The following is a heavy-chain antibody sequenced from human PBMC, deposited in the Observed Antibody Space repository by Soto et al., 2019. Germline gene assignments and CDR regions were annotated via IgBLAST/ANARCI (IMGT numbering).Heavy chain of an antibody. Sequence: ASVKVSCKASGYTFTSYAMHWVRQAPGQRLEWMGWINAGNGNTKYSQKFQGRVTIARDTSASTAYMELSSLRSEDTAVYYCARDGGGFYYYYYGMDVWGQGTTATVSS. V-gene: IGHV1-3*01. CDR1: GYTFTSYA. D-gene: IGHD3-10*01. CDR2: INAGNGNT. CDR3: ARDGGGFYYYYYGMDV. J-gene: IGHJ6*02.